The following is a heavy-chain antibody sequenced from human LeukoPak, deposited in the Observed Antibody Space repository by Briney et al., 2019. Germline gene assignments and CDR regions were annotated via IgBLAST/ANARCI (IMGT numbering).Heavy chain of an antibody. J-gene: IGHJ4*02. D-gene: IGHD2-2*01. CDR2: IIPILGIA. CDR3: ARSCSTSCPFDY. CDR1: GYTFTSYG. Sequence: SVKVSCKASGYTFTSYGISWVRQAPGQGLEWMGRIIPILGIANYAQKFQGRVTITADKSTSTAYMELSSLRSEDTAVYYCARSCSTSCPFDYWGQGTLVTVSS. V-gene: IGHV1-69*04.